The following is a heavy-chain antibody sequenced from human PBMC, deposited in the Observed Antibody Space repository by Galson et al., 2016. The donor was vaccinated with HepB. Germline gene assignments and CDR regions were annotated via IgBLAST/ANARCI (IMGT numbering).Heavy chain of an antibody. CDR1: GFTFSSYG. CDR3: AKGLYNDFWSGFPPYYDYVMDV. D-gene: IGHD3-3*01. Sequence: SLRLSCAASGFTFSSYGMHWVRQAPGQGLEWVAVVSFDGSQKYYPDSVKGRFAISRDNSKNTLFLHVSRLSSEDTAVYYCAKGLYNDFWSGFPPYYDYVMDVWGQGTTVTVSS. CDR2: VSFDGSQK. V-gene: IGHV3-30*18. J-gene: IGHJ6*02.